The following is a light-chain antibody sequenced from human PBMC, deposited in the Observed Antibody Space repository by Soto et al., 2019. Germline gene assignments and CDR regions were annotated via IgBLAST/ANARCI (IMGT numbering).Light chain of an antibody. CDR2: SNT. Sequence: QSVLTQPPSASGTPGQRVTISCSGSNSNIGSNTVNWYQRLPGTAPKLLIYSNTNRPSGVPDRFSGSKSGTSASLAITGLQAEDEADYYCQSFDTSLSGSVFGTGTKLTVL. V-gene: IGLV1-44*01. CDR1: NSNIGSNT. J-gene: IGLJ1*01. CDR3: QSFDTSLSGSV.